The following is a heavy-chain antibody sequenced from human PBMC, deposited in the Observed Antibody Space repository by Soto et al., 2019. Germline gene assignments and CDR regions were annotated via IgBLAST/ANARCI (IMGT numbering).Heavy chain of an antibody. V-gene: IGHV4-59*12. CDR1: GASLSSYY. D-gene: IGHD6-19*01. CDR2: IYYSGST. CDR3: ARAGGLGAVAVDY. J-gene: IGHJ4*02. Sequence: TSETLSLTCVVSGASLSSYYWSWIRQPPGKGLEWIGYIYYSGSTNYNPSLKSRVTMSVDTSKNQFSLKLSSVTAADTAVYYCARAGGLGAVAVDYWGQGTLVTVSS.